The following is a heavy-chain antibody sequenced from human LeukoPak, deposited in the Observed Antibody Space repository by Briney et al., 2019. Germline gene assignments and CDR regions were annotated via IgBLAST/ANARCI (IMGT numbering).Heavy chain of an antibody. CDR3: AKAGDIVVVPAATWFDP. D-gene: IGHD2-2*01. V-gene: IGHV3-23*01. Sequence: PGGSLRLSCAASGFTFSSYAMSRVRQAPGKGLEWVSAISGSGGSTYYADSVKGRFTISRDNSKNTLYLQMNSLRAEDTAVYYCAKAGDIVVVPAATWFDPWGQGTLVTVSS. CDR1: GFTFSSYA. J-gene: IGHJ5*02. CDR2: ISGSGGST.